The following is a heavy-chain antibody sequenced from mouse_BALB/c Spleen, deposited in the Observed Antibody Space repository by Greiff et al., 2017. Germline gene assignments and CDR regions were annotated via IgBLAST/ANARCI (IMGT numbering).Heavy chain of an antibody. CDR1: GFTFSSFG. CDR3: AREADDGTRGAMDY. CDR2: ISDGGSYT. D-gene: IGHD1-1*01. V-gene: IGHV5-6*03. Sequence: VKVVESGGGLVQPGGSRKLSCAASGFTFSSFGMHWVRQAPEKGLEWVAYISDGGSYTYYPDSVKGRFTISRDNAKNNLYLQMSSLKSEDTAMYYCAREADDGTRGAMDYWGQGTSVTVSS. J-gene: IGHJ4*01.